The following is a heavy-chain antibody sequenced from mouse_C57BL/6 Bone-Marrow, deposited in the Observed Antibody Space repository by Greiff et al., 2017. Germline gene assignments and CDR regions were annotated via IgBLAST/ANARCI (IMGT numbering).Heavy chain of an antibody. Sequence: QVQLQQPGAELVRPGTSVKLSCKASGYTFTSYWMHWVKQRPGQGLEWIGVIDPSDSYTNYNPKFKGKATLTVDTSSSTAYMQLSILTSEDSAVYYCAKTFYYDYDGGYFDVWGTGTTVTVSS. D-gene: IGHD2-4*01. CDR2: IDPSDSYT. J-gene: IGHJ1*03. V-gene: IGHV1-59*01. CDR3: AKTFYYDYDGGYFDV. CDR1: GYTFTSYW.